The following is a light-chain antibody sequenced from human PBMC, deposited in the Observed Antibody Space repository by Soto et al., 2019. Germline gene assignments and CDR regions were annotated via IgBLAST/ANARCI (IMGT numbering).Light chain of an antibody. J-gene: IGLJ2*01. V-gene: IGLV2-8*01. Sequence: QAVVTQPPSASGSPGQSVAISCSGTSSDVGGYNYVSWYQQYPGKAPKLMIYEVTKRPSGVPDRFSGSKSGNTASLTVSGLQAEDEADYYCSSYGGNNNLLFGGGTKLTVL. CDR1: SSDVGGYNY. CDR2: EVT. CDR3: SSYGGNNNLL.